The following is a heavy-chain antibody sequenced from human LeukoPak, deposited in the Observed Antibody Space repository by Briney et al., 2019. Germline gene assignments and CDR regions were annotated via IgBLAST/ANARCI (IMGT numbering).Heavy chain of an antibody. CDR3: ARDGRPLDY. Sequence: GGSLRLSCAASGFPFSSWWMTWVRQAPGKGLEWVANIKQDGSEKYYVDSVKGRFTISRDNAKNSLYLYMNSLRADDTAVYYCARDGRPLDYWGQGILVTVSS. V-gene: IGHV3-7*01. J-gene: IGHJ4*02. CDR1: GFPFSSWW. CDR2: IKQDGSEK. D-gene: IGHD1-26*01.